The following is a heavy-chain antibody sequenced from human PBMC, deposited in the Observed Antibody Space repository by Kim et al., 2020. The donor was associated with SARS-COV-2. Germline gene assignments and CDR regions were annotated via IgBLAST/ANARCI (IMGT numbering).Heavy chain of an antibody. V-gene: IGHV4-34*01. D-gene: IGHD3-16*01. CDR3: ARLGLVGY. Sequence: SGSTNYNPSLKSRVTISVDTSKNQFSLKLSSVTAADTAVYYCARLGLVGYWGQGTLVTVSS. CDR2: SGST. J-gene: IGHJ4*02.